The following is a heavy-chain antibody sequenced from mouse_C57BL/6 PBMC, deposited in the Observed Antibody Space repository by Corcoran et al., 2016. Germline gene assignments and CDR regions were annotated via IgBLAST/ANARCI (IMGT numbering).Heavy chain of an antibody. CDR3: ARVDYYGSSPYFDY. Sequence: QVQLKQSGAELVRPGASVKLSCKASGYTFTDYYINWVKQRPGQGLEWIARIYPGSGNTYYNEKFKGKATLTAEKSSSTAYMQLSSLTSEDSAVYFCARVDYYGSSPYFDYWGQGTTLTVSS. D-gene: IGHD1-1*01. V-gene: IGHV1-76*01. CDR2: IYPGSGNT. CDR1: GYTFTDYY. J-gene: IGHJ2*01.